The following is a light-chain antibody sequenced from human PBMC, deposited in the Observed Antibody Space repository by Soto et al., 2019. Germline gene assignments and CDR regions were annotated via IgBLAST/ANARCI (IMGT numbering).Light chain of an antibody. CDR2: GAS. CDR1: QSVSSSY. Sequence: EIVLTQSPGTLSLSSGERATLSCRASQSVSSSYFAWYQQRFGQAPRLLIYGASSRATGIPDRFSGSGSGTDFTLTISRLEPEDFAVYYCQQYGSSSWTFGQGTK. V-gene: IGKV3-20*01. J-gene: IGKJ1*01. CDR3: QQYGSSSWT.